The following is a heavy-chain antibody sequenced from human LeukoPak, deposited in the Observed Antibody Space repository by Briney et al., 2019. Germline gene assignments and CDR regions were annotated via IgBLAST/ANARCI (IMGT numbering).Heavy chain of an antibody. D-gene: IGHD6-19*01. CDR1: GGSISSDY. Sequence: SETLSLTCTVWGGSISSDYGRWLRQPPGKGLEGIGYIYTSGSNHYNPSLKSRVTISGNPSNNQFSLKLSSVTAADTAVYYCARQKAGNCFDPWGQGTPVTVSS. CDR2: IYTSGSN. V-gene: IGHV4-4*09. J-gene: IGHJ5*02. CDR3: ARQKAGNCFDP.